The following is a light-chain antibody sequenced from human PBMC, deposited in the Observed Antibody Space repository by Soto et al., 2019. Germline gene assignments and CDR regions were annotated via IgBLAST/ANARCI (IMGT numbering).Light chain of an antibody. CDR2: GAS. Sequence: EIVMTQSPATLSVSPGERATLSCRASQSVSSNLAWYQQKPGQAPRLLIYGASTRATGIPARFSGGGSGTDFTLTISSLQSEDFAVYYCQQYNNWPITFGQGTRLEIK. CDR1: QSVSSN. V-gene: IGKV3-15*01. CDR3: QQYNNWPIT. J-gene: IGKJ5*01.